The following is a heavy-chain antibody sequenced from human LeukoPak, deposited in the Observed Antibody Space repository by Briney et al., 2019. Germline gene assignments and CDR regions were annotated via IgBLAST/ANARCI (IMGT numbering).Heavy chain of an antibody. D-gene: IGHD3-22*01. V-gene: IGHV4-59*01. CDR2: VSGSGST. Sequence: SSETLSLTCTVSGDSFTKYYWNWIRQAPGKGLEWTGYVSGSGSTKYNPSLKSRVSMSADTSKNQLSLQLTSLSAADTAVYYCVRAKGYFVPDSWGPGTLVTVSS. CDR1: GDSFTKYY. CDR3: VRAKGYFVPDS. J-gene: IGHJ4*02.